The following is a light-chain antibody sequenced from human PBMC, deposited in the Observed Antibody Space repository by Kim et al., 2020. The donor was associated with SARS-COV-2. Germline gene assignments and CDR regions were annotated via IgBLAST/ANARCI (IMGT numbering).Light chain of an antibody. J-gene: IGLJ1*01. CDR3: SSYTFTSTYV. V-gene: IGLV2-14*03. Sequence: QSALAQPASVSGSLGQSVTLSCTGTSSDVGAYNYVSWYRHYPGKAPKLILYDVTKRPSGVSDRFSGSKSGDTASLTISGLQAEDEATYYCSSYTFTSTYVFGTGTKVTVL. CDR2: DVT. CDR1: SSDVGAYNY.